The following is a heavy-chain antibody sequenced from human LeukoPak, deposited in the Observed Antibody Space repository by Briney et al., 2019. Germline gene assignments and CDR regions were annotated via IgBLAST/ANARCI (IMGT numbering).Heavy chain of an antibody. D-gene: IGHD1-14*01. Sequence: SETLSLTCTVSGGSISSGSYYWSWIRQPAGKGLEWIGRIYTSGSTNYNPSLKSRVTISVDTSKNQFSLKLSSVTAADTAVYYCARHVNRNNWFDPWGQGTLVTVSS. CDR2: IYTSGST. CDR1: GGSISSGSYY. V-gene: IGHV4-61*02. J-gene: IGHJ5*02. CDR3: ARHVNRNNWFDP.